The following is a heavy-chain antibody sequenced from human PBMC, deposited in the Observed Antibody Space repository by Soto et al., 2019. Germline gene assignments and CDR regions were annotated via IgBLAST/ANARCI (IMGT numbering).Heavy chain of an antibody. Sequence: EVQLVESGGGLVQPGRSLRLSCAASEFTFENYAMHWVRQAPGKGLEWVSGISWSSESVAYADSVKGRFTISRDNGQNSLYLQMNSLRAEDTALYYCARSPPEGTSSVLYWFFDLWGRGTRVIVSS. CDR2: ISWSSESV. J-gene: IGHJ2*01. CDR3: ARSPPEGTSSVLYWFFDL. V-gene: IGHV3-9*01. CDR1: EFTFENYA. D-gene: IGHD3-10*01.